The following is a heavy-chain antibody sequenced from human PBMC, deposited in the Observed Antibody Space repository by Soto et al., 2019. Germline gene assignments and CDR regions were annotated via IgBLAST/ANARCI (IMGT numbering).Heavy chain of an antibody. V-gene: IGHV3-9*01. J-gene: IGHJ4*02. Sequence: GGSLRLSCAASGFTFDDYAMHWVRQAPGKGLEWVSGISWNSGRINYADSVKGRFTISRDNAKNSLFLQMNSLRVEDTALYYCVKDGKYSSSSGFFFDYWGQGTLVTVSS. CDR3: VKDGKYSSSSGFFFDY. CDR1: GFTFDDYA. CDR2: ISWNSGRI. D-gene: IGHD6-6*01.